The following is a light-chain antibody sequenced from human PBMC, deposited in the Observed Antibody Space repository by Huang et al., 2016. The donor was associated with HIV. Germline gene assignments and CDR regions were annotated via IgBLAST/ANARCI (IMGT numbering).Light chain of an antibody. V-gene: IGKV3-15*01. Sequence: EIVMTQSPAPLSVSPGERATLSCRASQSVSSNLAWYQQKPGQAPRLLLYCASTRATGIPARFSGSGSGTEFTLTISSLQAEDFAVYYCQQYNNWPITFGQGTRLEIK. CDR2: CAS. J-gene: IGKJ5*01. CDR1: QSVSSN. CDR3: QQYNNWPIT.